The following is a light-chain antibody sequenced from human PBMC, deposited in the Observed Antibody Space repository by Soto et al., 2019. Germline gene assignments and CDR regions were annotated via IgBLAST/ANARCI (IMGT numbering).Light chain of an antibody. Sequence: EIVLTQSPATLSSFPGARVTLSCRASQTLSNRLAWYQHKPGQAPRLLIYVTSNRATGIPARFSGSGSGTEFTLTITSLQSEDFALYYCQQYHNLWTFGQGTKVDIK. CDR1: QTLSNR. V-gene: IGKV3D-15*01. CDR2: VTS. CDR3: QQYHNLWT. J-gene: IGKJ1*01.